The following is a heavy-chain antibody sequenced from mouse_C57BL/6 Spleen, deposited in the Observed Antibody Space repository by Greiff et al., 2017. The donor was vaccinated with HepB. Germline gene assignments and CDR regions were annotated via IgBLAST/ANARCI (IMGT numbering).Heavy chain of an antibody. CDR2: IHPSDSDT. J-gene: IGHJ4*01. CDR3: AISAYYGTPYAMDY. CDR1: GYTFTSYW. D-gene: IGHD1-1*01. Sequence: QVQLQQPGAELVKPGASVKVSCNASGYTFTSYWMHWVKQRPGQGLEWIGRIHPSDSDTNYNQKFKSKSTLTVDKSSSTAYMQISMLTSEDSAVYYGAISAYYGTPYAMDYWGQGTSVTVSS. V-gene: IGHV1-74*01.